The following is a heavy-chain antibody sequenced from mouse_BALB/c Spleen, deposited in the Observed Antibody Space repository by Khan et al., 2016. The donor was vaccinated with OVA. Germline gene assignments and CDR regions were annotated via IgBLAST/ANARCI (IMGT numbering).Heavy chain of an antibody. CDR1: GYSITSDYA. V-gene: IGHV3-2*02. D-gene: IGHD2-3*01. J-gene: IGHJ4*01. Sequence: DVQLQESGPGLVKPSQSLSLTCTVTGYSITSDYAWNWIRQFPGNKLEWMGYISYSGSTNYNPALQSRISTTRDTSKNQFFLQLNSVTTEDTATYYCARDGSRYNYAMDYWGQGTSVTVSS. CDR3: ARDGSRYNYAMDY. CDR2: ISYSGST.